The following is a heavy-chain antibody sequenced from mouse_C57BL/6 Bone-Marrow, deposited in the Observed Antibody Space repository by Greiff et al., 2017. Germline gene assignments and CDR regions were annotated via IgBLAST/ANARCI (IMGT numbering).Heavy chain of an antibody. V-gene: IGHV5-17*01. CDR1: GFTFSDYG. Sequence: EVQLVESGGGLVKPGGSLKLSCAASGFTFSDYGMHWVRQAPEKGLEWVAYISSGSSTIYYADTVKGRFTISRDNAKNTLFLQMTSLRSEDAAMYYCARADITTVVGGYAMDYWGQGTSVTVSS. CDR3: ARADITTVVGGYAMDY. J-gene: IGHJ4*01. CDR2: ISSGSSTI. D-gene: IGHD1-1*01.